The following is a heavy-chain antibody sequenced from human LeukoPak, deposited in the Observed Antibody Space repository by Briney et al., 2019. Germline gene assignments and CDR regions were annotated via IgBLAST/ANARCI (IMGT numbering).Heavy chain of an antibody. D-gene: IGHD3-10*02. Sequence: PSETLSLTCAVYGGSFSGYYWSWIRQPPGKGLEWIGEINHSGSTNYNPSLKSRVTISVNTSKNHSFLQLSYVTAADTAAYYCWRHIANVRWGVNPRWFDPWGEG. V-gene: IGHV4-34*01. CDR1: GGSFSGYY. J-gene: IGHJ5*02. CDR3: WRHIANVRWGVNPRWFDP. CDR2: INHSGST.